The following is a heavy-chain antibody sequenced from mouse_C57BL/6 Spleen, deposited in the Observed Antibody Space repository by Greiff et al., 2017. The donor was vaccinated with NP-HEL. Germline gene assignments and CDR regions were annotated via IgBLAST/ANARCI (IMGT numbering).Heavy chain of an antibody. V-gene: IGHV1-18*01. CDR3: ATSRQLRPLYAMDY. CDR1: GYTFTDYN. J-gene: IGHJ4*01. CDR2: INPNNGGT. Sequence: EVQLQQSGPELVKPGASVKIPCKASGYTFTDYNMDWVKQSHGKSLEWIGDINPNNGGTIYNQKVKGKATLTVDKSSSTAYMELRSLTSEDTAVYYCATSRQLRPLYAMDYWGQGTSVTVSA. D-gene: IGHD3-2*02.